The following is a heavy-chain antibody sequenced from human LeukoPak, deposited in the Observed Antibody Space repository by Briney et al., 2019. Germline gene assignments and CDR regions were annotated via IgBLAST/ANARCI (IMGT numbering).Heavy chain of an antibody. CDR3: AQTSTVLYYYYYMDV. J-gene: IGHJ6*03. Sequence: SGGALRLSCAASGFTFNSYGMSWVRQAPGKGLEWVSAISGSGGSTYYADSVKGRFTISRDNSKNTLYLQMNSLRAEDTAVYYCAQTSTVLYYYYYMDVWGKGTTVTVSS. D-gene: IGHD4-11*01. CDR2: ISGSGGST. CDR1: GFTFNSYG. V-gene: IGHV3-23*01.